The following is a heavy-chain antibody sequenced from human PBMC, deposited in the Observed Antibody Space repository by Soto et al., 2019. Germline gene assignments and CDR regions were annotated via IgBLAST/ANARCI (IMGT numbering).Heavy chain of an antibody. CDR3: ARVGYCSSTSCPEGKGDYYGMDV. CDR2: INPNSGGT. Sequence: ASVKVSCKASGYTFTGYYMHWVRQAPGQGLEWMGWINPNSGGTSYAQKFQGWVTMTRDTSISTAYMELSRLRSDDTAVYYCARVGYCSSTSCPEGKGDYYGMDVWGQGTTVTVSS. D-gene: IGHD2-2*01. J-gene: IGHJ6*02. V-gene: IGHV1-2*04. CDR1: GYTFTGYY.